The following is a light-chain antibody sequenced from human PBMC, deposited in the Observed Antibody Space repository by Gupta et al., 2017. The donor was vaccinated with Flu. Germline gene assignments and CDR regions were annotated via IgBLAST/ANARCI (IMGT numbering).Light chain of an antibody. J-gene: IGKJ4*02. CDR3: LQRGSWPRT. CDR1: QSLANY. Sequence: DIVLTQSPATLSLSPGEKATLSCRANQSLANYLAWYQQKPGLPPRLLIFDAYTWSAGIPARFRGGGSATDFTLTISRLAPEDFAVYYCLQRGSWPRTFGEGTKVEV. V-gene: IGKV3-11*01. CDR2: DAY.